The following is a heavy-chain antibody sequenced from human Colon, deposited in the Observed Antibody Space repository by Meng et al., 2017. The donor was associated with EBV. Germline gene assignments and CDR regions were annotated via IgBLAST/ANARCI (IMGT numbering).Heavy chain of an antibody. Sequence: QGQLRQGGAGLLKPPETLSLTCSCSGGSLSGYYWSWIRQPPGKGLEWIGEINHSGNTNYNPSLKSRVTISIDTSKNQFSLKLSSVTDADTAVYFCARGEPVPGHFLKSWGQGTLVTVSS. D-gene: IGHD6-19*01. CDR1: GGSLSGYY. CDR2: INHSGNT. V-gene: IGHV4-34*01. CDR3: ARGEPVPGHFLKS. J-gene: IGHJ5*02.